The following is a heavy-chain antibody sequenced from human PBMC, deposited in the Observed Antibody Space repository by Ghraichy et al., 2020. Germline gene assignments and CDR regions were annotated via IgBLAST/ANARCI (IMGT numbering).Heavy chain of an antibody. CDR3: AGELTRYYGMDV. CDR2: ISYDGSNK. J-gene: IGHJ6*02. Sequence: GGSLRLSCAASGFTFSSYGMHWVRQAPGKGLEWVAVISYDGSNKYYADSVKGRFTISRDNSKNTLYLQMNSLRAEDTAVYYCAGELTRYYGMDVWGQVTTVTVSS. D-gene: IGHD1-26*01. V-gene: IGHV3-30*03. CDR1: GFTFSSYG.